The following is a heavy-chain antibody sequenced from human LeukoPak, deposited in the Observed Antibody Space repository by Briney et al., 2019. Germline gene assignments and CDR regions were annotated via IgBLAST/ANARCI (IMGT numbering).Heavy chain of an antibody. CDR2: IYYSGST. V-gene: IGHV4-59*01. CDR1: GGSISSYY. J-gene: IGHJ5*02. CDR3: ARVWAGDWFDP. Sequence: PSQTLSLTCTVSGGSISSYYWSWIRQPPGKGLEWIGYIYYSGSTNYNPSLKSRVTISVDTSKNQFSLKLSSVTAADTAVYYCARVWAGDWFDPWGQGTLVTVSS. D-gene: IGHD3-10*01.